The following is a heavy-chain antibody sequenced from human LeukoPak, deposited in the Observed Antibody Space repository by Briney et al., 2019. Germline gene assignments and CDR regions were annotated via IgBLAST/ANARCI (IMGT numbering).Heavy chain of an antibody. Sequence: GGSLRLSCAASGFIFDDYAMHWVRQAPGKGLEWVSGISWYSGRVDYADSVKGRFTISRDNAKNSLHLQMSSLRPEDTALYYCAKDWGGGCSSSSCSETAIYNYGMDLWGQGTTVTVSS. V-gene: IGHV3-9*01. CDR1: GFIFDDYA. J-gene: IGHJ6*02. D-gene: IGHD2-2*01. CDR3: AKDWGGGCSSSSCSETAIYNYGMDL. CDR2: ISWYSGRV.